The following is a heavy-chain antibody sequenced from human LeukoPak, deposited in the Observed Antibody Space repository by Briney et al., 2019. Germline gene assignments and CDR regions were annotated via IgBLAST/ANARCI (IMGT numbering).Heavy chain of an antibody. J-gene: IGHJ4*02. Sequence: GGSLRLSCVASGFPFSSYGMHWVRQAPGKGLEWVAVIWSVGGAEYYADSVKGRFTISRDNSKNMLFLQMNSLRAEDTAVYYCARDWVYKIDYWGRGTLVTVSS. CDR3: ARDWVYKIDY. CDR1: GFPFSSYG. CDR2: IWSVGGAE. V-gene: IGHV3-33*01. D-gene: IGHD5-24*01.